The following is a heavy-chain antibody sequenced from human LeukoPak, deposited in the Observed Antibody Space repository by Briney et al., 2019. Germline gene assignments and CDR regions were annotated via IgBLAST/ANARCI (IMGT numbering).Heavy chain of an antibody. CDR3: ARGYRFRPRGYCSSTSCYSCFDH. V-gene: IGHV4-34*01. CDR1: GGSFSGYY. Sequence: AETLSLTCAVYGGSFSGYYWTWIRQPPGKGLEWIGEINHSGSTNYNPSLKSQVTISVDTSKNQFYMKLSSVTTAVTAVYYCARGYRFRPRGYCSSTSCYSCFDHWGQGTLVTVSS. D-gene: IGHD2-2*03. CDR2: INHSGST. J-gene: IGHJ5*02.